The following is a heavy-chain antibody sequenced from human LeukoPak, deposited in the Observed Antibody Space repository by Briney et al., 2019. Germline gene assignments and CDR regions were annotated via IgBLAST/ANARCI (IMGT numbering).Heavy chain of an antibody. Sequence: GGSLRLSCAASGFTFSSYAMSWVRQAPGKGLEWVSGISGSGNSIYYADSVKGRFTISRDNAKNSLYLQMNSLRAEDTAVYYCASTRSPWGQGTLVTVSS. D-gene: IGHD2-2*01. CDR3: ASTRSP. CDR1: GFTFSSYA. CDR2: ISGSGNSI. V-gene: IGHV3-21*01. J-gene: IGHJ5*02.